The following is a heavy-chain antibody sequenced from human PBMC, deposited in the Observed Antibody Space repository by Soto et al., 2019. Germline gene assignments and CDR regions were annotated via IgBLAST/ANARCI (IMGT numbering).Heavy chain of an antibody. CDR2: FYYSGST. J-gene: IGHJ4*02. Sequence: SSETLSLTCTVSGGSISSPSYYWVWIRQPPGKGLEWIGSFYYSGSTYYNPSLKSRVTISVDTSENQFSLRVSSVTAADTAVYYCARQVVDGTVAGSGSLDYWGQGTLVTVS. D-gene: IGHD3-10*01. V-gene: IGHV4-39*01. CDR3: ARQVVDGTVAGSGSLDY. CDR1: GGSISSPSYY.